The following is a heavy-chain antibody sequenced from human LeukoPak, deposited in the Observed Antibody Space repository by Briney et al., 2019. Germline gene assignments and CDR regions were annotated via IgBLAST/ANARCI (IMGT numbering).Heavy chain of an antibody. CDR2: ISSSGSTI. J-gene: IGHJ4*02. V-gene: IGHV3-11*04. Sequence: GGSLRLSCAAFGFTFSDYYMSWIRQAPGKGLEWVSYISSSGSTIYYADSVKGRFTISRDNAKNLLYLQMNSLRAEDTAVYYCARVRAVTTSHFDYWGQGTLVTVSS. CDR3: ARVRAVTTSHFDY. CDR1: GFTFSDYY. D-gene: IGHD4-17*01.